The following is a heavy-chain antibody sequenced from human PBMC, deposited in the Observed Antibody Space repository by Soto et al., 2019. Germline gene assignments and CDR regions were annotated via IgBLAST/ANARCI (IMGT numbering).Heavy chain of an antibody. CDR2: IKSKTHGGTT. V-gene: IGHV3-15*07. CDR1: DFTFSNAW. CDR3: TTKPTYGDYYYYYYGMDV. J-gene: IGHJ6*02. D-gene: IGHD4-17*01. Sequence: GGSLRLSCAASDFTFSNAWINWVRQAPGKGLEWVGRIKSKTHGGTTDFAAPVKGRFTISRDDSKNTLYLQMNSLKTEDTAVYYCTTKPTYGDYYYYYYGMDVWGQGTTVTVSS.